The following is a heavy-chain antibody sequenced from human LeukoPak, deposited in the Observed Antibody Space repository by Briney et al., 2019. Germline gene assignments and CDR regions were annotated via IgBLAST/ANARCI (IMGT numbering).Heavy chain of an antibody. CDR3: ARGRRYSYGKPWLGDLGYYMDV. V-gene: IGHV3-48*03. Sequence: QPGGSLRLSCAASGFTFSSYEMNWVRQAPGKGLEWVSYISSSGSTIYYADSVKGRFTISRDNAKNSLYLQMNSLRAEDTAVYYCARGRRYSYGKPWLGDLGYYMDVWGKGTTVTISS. D-gene: IGHD5-18*01. CDR2: ISSSGSTI. J-gene: IGHJ6*03. CDR1: GFTFSSYE.